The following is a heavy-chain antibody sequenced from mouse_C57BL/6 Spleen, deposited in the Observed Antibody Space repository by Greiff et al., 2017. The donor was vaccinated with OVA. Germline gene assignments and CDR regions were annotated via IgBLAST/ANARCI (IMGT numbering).Heavy chain of an antibody. D-gene: IGHD6-5*01. CDR2: IWSDGST. CDR3: ARLPYDYNAMDY. V-gene: IGHV2-6*03. J-gene: IGHJ4*01. CDR1: GFSLTSYG. Sequence: VKLMESGPGLVAPSQSLSITCTVSGFSLTSYGVHWVRQPPGKGLEWLVVIWSDGSTTYNSALKSRLSISKDNSKSQVFLKMNSLQTDDTAMYYCARLPYDYNAMDYWGQGTSVTVSS.